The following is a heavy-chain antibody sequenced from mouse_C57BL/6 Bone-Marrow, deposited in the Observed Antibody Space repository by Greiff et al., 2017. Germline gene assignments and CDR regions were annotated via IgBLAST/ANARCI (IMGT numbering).Heavy chain of an antibody. Sequence: EVQLQESGPGLVKPSQSLSLTCSVTGYSITSGYYWNWLRQFPGNKLEWMCYISYDGSNNYNPSLKNRISITRDTSKNQFFLKLNSVTTEDTATYYCARDNYGSSYAWFAYWGQGTLVTVSA. J-gene: IGHJ3*01. CDR1: GYSITSGYY. D-gene: IGHD1-1*01. CDR3: ARDNYGSSYAWFAY. V-gene: IGHV3-6*01. CDR2: ISYDGSN.